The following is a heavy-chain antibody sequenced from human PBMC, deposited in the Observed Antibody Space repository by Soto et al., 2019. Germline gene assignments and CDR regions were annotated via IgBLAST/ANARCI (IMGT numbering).Heavy chain of an antibody. CDR2: ISYNGDII. D-gene: IGHD3-16*02. Sequence: GSLRLSCAASGFPLSSYSMNWVRQAPGKGLEWVSFISYNGDIIHYADSVKGRFTISRDTAKNSLSLQMNNLRAEDTALYYCARKPVGVTNLFDPCGQGTLVPVSA. CDR1: GFPLSSYS. V-gene: IGHV3-48*01. CDR3: ARKPVGVTNLFDP. J-gene: IGHJ5*02.